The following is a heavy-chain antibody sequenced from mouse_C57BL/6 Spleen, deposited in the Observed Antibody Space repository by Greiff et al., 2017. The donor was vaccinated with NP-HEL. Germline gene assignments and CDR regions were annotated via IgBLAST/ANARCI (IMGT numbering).Heavy chain of an antibody. CDR1: GFTFSSYA. D-gene: IGHD1-1*01. J-gene: IGHJ3*01. CDR2: ISDGGSYT. CDR3: AREVGSSWFAY. Sequence: EVQGVESGGGLVKPGGSLKLSCAASGFTFSSYAMSWVRQTPEKRLEWVATISDGGSYTYYPDNVKGRFTISRDNAKNNLYLQMSHLKSEDTAMYYCAREVGSSWFAYWGQGTLVTVSA. V-gene: IGHV5-4*01.